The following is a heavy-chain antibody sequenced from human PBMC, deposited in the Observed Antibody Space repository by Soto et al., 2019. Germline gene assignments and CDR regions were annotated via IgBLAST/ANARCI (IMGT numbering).Heavy chain of an antibody. CDR1: GGSISSYY. CDR3: ARPLFGRGNWFDP. D-gene: IGHD3-10*01. J-gene: IGHJ5*02. CDR2: IYYSGST. V-gene: IGHV4-59*01. Sequence: SGTLSLTCTVSGGSISSYYWSWIRQPPGKGLEWIGYIYYSGSTNYNPSLKSRVTISVDTSKNQFSLKLSSVTAADTAVYYCARPLFGRGNWFDPWGQGTLVPVSS.